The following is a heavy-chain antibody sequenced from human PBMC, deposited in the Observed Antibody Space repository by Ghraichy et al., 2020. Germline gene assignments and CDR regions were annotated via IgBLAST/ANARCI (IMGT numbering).Heavy chain of an antibody. CDR1: GGSISSSSYY. V-gene: IGHV4-39*01. Sequence: SETLSLTCTVSGGSISSSSYYWGWIRQPPGKGLEWIGSVYSNGKTYNNPSLTTRVTVSVDTSENQFSLKLSSVTAADMAIYYCARQGYGDYVTDYYYGMDVWGQGTTVTVSS. J-gene: IGHJ6*02. D-gene: IGHD4-17*01. CDR3: ARQGYGDYVTDYYYGMDV. CDR2: VYSNGKT.